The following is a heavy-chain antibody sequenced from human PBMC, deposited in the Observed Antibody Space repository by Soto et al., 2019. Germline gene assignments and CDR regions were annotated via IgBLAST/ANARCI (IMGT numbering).Heavy chain of an antibody. CDR1: GFTFSSYA. V-gene: IGHV3-23*01. D-gene: IGHD3-3*01. CDR3: AKGYDFWSGYYDY. J-gene: IGHJ4*02. Sequence: LRLSCAASGFTFSSYAMSWVRQAPGKGLEWVSAISGSGGSTYYADSVKGRFTISRDNSKNTLYLQMNSLRAEDTAVYYCAKGYDFWSGYYDYWGQGTLVTVSS. CDR2: ISGSGGST.